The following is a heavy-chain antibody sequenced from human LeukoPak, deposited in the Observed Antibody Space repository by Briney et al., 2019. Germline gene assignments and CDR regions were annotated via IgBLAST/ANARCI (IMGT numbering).Heavy chain of an antibody. Sequence: GESLKISCKGSGYSFTSYWIGWVRQMPGKGLGWMGIIYPGDSDTRYSPSFQGQVTISADKSISTAYLQWSSLKASDTAMYYCARHSVGYCSSTSCMGGYDYYYYMDVWGKGTTVTVSS. V-gene: IGHV5-51*01. J-gene: IGHJ6*03. CDR1: GYSFTSYW. CDR3: ARHSVGYCSSTSCMGGYDYYYYMDV. CDR2: IYPGDSDT. D-gene: IGHD2-2*01.